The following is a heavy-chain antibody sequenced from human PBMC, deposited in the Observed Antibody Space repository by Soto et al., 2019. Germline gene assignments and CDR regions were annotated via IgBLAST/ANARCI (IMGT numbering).Heavy chain of an antibody. CDR3: ARDQAYYDFWSGSISPYYYYYGMDV. D-gene: IGHD3-3*01. V-gene: IGHV4-59*01. CDR1: GGSISSYY. CDR2: IYYSGST. Sequence: ASETLSVTSSVAGGSISSYYWSWIRKNTGKGLEWIGYIYYSGSTNYNPSLKSRVTISVDTSKNQFSLKLSSVTAADTAVYYCARDQAYYDFWSGSISPYYYYYGMDVWGQGTTVTVSS. J-gene: IGHJ6*02.